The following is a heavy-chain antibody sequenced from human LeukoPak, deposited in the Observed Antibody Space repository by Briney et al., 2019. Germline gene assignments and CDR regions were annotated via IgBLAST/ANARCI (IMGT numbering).Heavy chain of an antibody. J-gene: IGHJ4*02. CDR2: VYYSGST. V-gene: IGHV4-39*07. Sequence: SETLSLTCTVSGGSISSSNYYWGWIRQSPGKGLEWIGSVYYSGSTYYNLSLKSRVTISVDTSKNQFSLKLSSVTAADTAVYYCARDPGAHYYGSGSYYYYFDYWGQGTLVTVSS. CDR1: GGSISSSNYY. D-gene: IGHD3-10*01. CDR3: ARDPGAHYYGSGSYYYYFDY.